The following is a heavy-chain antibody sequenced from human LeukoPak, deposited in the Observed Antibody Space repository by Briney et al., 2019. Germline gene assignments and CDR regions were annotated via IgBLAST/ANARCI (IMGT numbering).Heavy chain of an antibody. D-gene: IGHD3-10*01. CDR2: INHSGST. J-gene: IGHJ6*03. Sequence: SEILSLTCAVYGGSFSGYYWSWIRQPPGKGLEWIGEINHSGSTNYNPSLKSRVTISVDTSKNQFSLKLSSVTAADTAVYYCARVKGNMVRGVIIRRYYYYYMDVWGKGTTVTVSS. V-gene: IGHV4-34*01. CDR1: GGSFSGYY. CDR3: ARVKGNMVRGVIIRRYYYYYMDV.